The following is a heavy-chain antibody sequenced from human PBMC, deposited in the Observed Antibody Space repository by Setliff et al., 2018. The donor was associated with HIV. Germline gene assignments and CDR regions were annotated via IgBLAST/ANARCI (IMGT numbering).Heavy chain of an antibody. CDR1: GYRFSNYW. CDR2: IYPGDSVT. V-gene: IGHV5-51*01. D-gene: IGHD1-1*01. Sequence: PGESLKISCKGSGYRFSNYWIGWVRQEPGKGLEWMGIIYPGDSVTRYSPSFQGQVTISADKSISTAYLQWSSLKASDTAMYYCTRHRRTVNNYSYTDVWGKGTTVTVSS. J-gene: IGHJ6*03. CDR3: TRHRRTVNNYSYTDV.